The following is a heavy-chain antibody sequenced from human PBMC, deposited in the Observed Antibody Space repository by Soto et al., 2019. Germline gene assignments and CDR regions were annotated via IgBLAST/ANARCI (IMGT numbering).Heavy chain of an antibody. CDR1: GGSISNHY. Sequence: QVQLQESGPGLVKPSETLSLTCTVSGGSISNHYWSWIRQPPGKGLEWIGYIYYNGNTNYNPSLKSRVTMSVDTSKKQISLKLRSVTAADTAVYYCTRANWYSEYWGQGTLVTVSS. CDR3: TRANWYSEY. V-gene: IGHV4-59*11. J-gene: IGHJ4*02. CDR2: IYYNGNT. D-gene: IGHD7-27*01.